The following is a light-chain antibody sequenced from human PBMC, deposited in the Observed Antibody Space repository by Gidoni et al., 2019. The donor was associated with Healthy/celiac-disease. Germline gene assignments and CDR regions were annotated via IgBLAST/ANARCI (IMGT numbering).Light chain of an antibody. CDR3: QSYDSRLSGRGV. CDR2: GNS. V-gene: IGLV1-40*01. CDR1: SSNIGAGYD. Sequence: QSVLTQPPSVSGAPGQRAPISCTGSSSNIGAGYDVHWYQQLPGTAPKLPIFGNSNRPSGVPDRFSGSKSGTSASLAITGLQAEDEADYYCQSYDSRLSGRGVFGGGTKLTVL. J-gene: IGLJ2*01.